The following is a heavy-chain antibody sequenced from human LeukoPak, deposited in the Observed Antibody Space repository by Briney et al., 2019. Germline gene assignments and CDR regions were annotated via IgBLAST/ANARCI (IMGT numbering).Heavy chain of an antibody. D-gene: IGHD5-24*01. CDR1: GFTFSSYA. CDR3: AREMTIITYSFDS. CDR2: ISGSSGST. V-gene: IGHV3-23*01. J-gene: IGHJ4*02. Sequence: GGSLRLSCAASGFTFSSYAMNWVRQAPGKGLEWVSAISGSSGSTYCADSVRGRFTISRDNSKNTLYLQMNSLRAEDTAVYYCAREMTIITYSFDSWGQGTLVTVSS.